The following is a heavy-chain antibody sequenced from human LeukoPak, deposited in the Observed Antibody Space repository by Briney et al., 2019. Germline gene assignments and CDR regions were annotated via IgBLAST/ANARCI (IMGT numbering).Heavy chain of an antibody. CDR1: GSRFTSYW. CDR2: IYPGDSDT. Sequence: GEPLKISFQGSGSRFTSYWIGWARQLPGKGLEWMGIIYPGDSDTRYSPSFQGQVTISADKSISTAYLQWSSLKASDTAMYYCARQAHIAAAGTGNYYYYMDVWGKGTTVTVSS. D-gene: IGHD6-13*01. CDR3: ARQAHIAAAGTGNYYYYMDV. J-gene: IGHJ6*03. V-gene: IGHV5-51*01.